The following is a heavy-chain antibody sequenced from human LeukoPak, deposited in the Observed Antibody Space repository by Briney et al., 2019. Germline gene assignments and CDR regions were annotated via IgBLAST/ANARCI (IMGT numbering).Heavy chain of an antibody. CDR1: GFTFSTYA. V-gene: IGHV3-23*01. D-gene: IGHD6-6*01. J-gene: IGHJ4*02. CDR2: IGDSGIHT. Sequence: GGSLRLPCAASGFTFSTYAMSWVRQAPGKGLEWVSAIGDSGIHTYHADSVKGRFTISRDNSKNTLYLQMNSLRAGDTAVYYCAGRIAARPFSPPFDYWGQGTLVTVSS. CDR3: AGRIAARPFSPPFDY.